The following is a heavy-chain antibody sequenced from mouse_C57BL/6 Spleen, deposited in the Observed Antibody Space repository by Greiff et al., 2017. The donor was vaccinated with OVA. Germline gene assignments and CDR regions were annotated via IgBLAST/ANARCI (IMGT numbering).Heavy chain of an antibody. Sequence: VQLQQPGAELVKPGASVKLSCKASGYAFTNYLIEWVKQRPGQGLEWIGVINPGSGGTNYNEKFKGKATLTADKSSSTAYMQLSSLTSEDSAVYFCARGGPFDYWGQGTTLTVSS. CDR3: ARGGPFDY. CDR2: INPGSGGT. D-gene: IGHD3-3*01. CDR1: GYAFTNYL. J-gene: IGHJ2*01. V-gene: IGHV1-54*01.